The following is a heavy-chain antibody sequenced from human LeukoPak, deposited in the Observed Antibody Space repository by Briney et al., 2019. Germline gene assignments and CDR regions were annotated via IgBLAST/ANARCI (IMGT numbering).Heavy chain of an antibody. D-gene: IGHD3-10*01. CDR2: IYYSGST. CDR3: ARGLEVELLWFGDFDP. J-gene: IGHJ5*02. CDR1: GGSISSYY. V-gene: IGHV4-59*01. Sequence: SETLSLTCTVSGGSISSYYWSWIRQPPGKGLEWIGYIYYSGSTNYNPSLKSRVTISVDTSKSQFSLKLSSVTAADTAVYYCARGLEVELLWFGDFDPWGQGTLVTVSS.